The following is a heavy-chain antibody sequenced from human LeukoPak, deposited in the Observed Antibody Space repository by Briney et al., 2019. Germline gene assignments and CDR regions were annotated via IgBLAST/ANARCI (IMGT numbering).Heavy chain of an antibody. CDR1: GYTFTTYG. D-gene: IGHD3-3*01. Sequence: ASVKVSCKASGYTFTTYGISWVRQAPGQGLEWMGWISAYNGNTNYAQKFQGRVTMTTDTSTSTAYMELRSLRSDDTAVYYCAREENYDFWSGFDPWGQGTLVTVSS. CDR2: ISAYNGNT. J-gene: IGHJ5*02. CDR3: AREENYDFWSGFDP. V-gene: IGHV1-18*01.